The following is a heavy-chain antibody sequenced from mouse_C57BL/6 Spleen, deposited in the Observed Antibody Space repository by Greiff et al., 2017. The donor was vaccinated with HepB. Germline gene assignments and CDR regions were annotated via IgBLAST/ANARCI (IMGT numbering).Heavy chain of an antibody. J-gene: IGHJ2*01. V-gene: IGHV5-16*01. Sequence: EVKLMESEGGLVQPGSSMKLSCTASGFTFSDYYMAWVRQVPEKGLEWVANINYDGSSTYYLDSLKSRFIISRDNAKNILYLQMSSLKSEDTATYYCARDGGDYDVGYYFDYWGQGATLTVSS. D-gene: IGHD2-4*01. CDR1: GFTFSDYY. CDR3: ARDGGDYDVGYYFDY. CDR2: INYDGSST.